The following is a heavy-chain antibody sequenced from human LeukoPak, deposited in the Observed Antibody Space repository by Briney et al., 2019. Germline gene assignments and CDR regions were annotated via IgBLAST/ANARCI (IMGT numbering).Heavy chain of an antibody. Sequence: GASVKVSCKASGYTFTGYYMHWVRQAPGQGLEWMGWINPNSGGTNYAQKFQGRVTMTRDTSISTAYMELSRLRSDDTAVYYCARGGSSWYPYYYYGMDVWGQGTTVTVSS. J-gene: IGHJ6*02. CDR1: GYTFTGYY. CDR3: ARGGSSWYPYYYYGMDV. CDR2: INPNSGGT. V-gene: IGHV1-2*02. D-gene: IGHD6-19*01.